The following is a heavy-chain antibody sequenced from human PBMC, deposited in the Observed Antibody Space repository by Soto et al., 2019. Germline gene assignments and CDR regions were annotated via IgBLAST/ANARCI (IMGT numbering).Heavy chain of an antibody. CDR2: INHSGST. V-gene: IGHV4-34*01. CDR3: TACIGGYYSGFDY. D-gene: IGHD2-15*01. Sequence: LSLTCAVYGGSFSAYFWTWIRQPPGQGLEWLGEINHSGSTNFNPSLKSRLTISMDTSKNQFSLQLNSVTAADTAVYYCTACIGGYYSGFDYWGQGTLVTVSS. CDR1: GGSFSAYF. J-gene: IGHJ4*02.